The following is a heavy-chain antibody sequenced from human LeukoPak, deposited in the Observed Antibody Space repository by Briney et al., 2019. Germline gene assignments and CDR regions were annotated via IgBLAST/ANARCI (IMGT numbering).Heavy chain of an antibody. CDR2: ISSTGGTT. D-gene: IGHD2-15*01. Sequence: GGTLRLSCAASGFTFSNYGMSWVRQAPGKGLEWVSGISSTGGTTYYADSVKGRFTISRDNSKNTLYLQMNSLRAEDTAIYYCAKNGDRGAYCTGGTCYPYFYYYMDVWGKGTTVTI. CDR1: GFTFSNYG. V-gene: IGHV3-23*01. J-gene: IGHJ6*03. CDR3: AKNGDRGAYCTGGTCYPYFYYYMDV.